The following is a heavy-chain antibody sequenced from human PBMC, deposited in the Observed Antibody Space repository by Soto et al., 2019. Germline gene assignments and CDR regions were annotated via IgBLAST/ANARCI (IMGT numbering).Heavy chain of an antibody. CDR3: ARDWYSSSSGGIMYYGMDV. J-gene: IGHJ6*02. CDR2: IYYSGST. V-gene: IGHV4-59*01. Sequence: SETLSRTWSVSGGSISGYYWSWRRQPPGKGLEWIGYIYYSGSTNYNPSLKSRVTISVDTSKNQFSLKLSSVTAADTAVYYCARDWYSSSSGGIMYYGMDVWGQGTTVTVSS. CDR1: GGSISGYY. D-gene: IGHD6-6*01.